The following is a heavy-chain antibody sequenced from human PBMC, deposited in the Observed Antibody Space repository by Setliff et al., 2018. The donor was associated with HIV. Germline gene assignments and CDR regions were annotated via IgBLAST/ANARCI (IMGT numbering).Heavy chain of an antibody. CDR3: ARGSFIGDYYYFDY. CDR1: GGSVNSGNYH. D-gene: IGHD3-10*01. V-gene: IGHV4-61*09. Sequence: SETLSLTCSVSGGSVNSGNYHWAWIRQPAGKGLEWIGHIYTSGSTNYNPSLKSRVTISVDTSKNQFSLKLSSVTAADTAVYYCARGSFIGDYYYFDYWGQGTLVTVSS. J-gene: IGHJ4*02. CDR2: IYTSGST.